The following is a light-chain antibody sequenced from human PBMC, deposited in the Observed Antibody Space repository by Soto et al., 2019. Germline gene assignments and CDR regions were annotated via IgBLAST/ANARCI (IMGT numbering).Light chain of an antibody. CDR3: QQRSNGTRIT. Sequence: DIVLTQSPATLSLSPGERATLSCRASQSVSSSLAWYQQKPGQAPRLLISDASSRATGIPVRFSGSGSGTDFTLTISSLEPEDFAVHYCQQRSNGTRITFGQGTRLEIK. V-gene: IGKV3-11*01. CDR2: DAS. J-gene: IGKJ5*01. CDR1: QSVSSS.